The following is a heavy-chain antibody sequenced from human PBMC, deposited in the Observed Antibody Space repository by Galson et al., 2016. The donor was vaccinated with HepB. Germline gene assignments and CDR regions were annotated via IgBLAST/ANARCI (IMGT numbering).Heavy chain of an antibody. CDR2: ISLRGSGST. CDR3: ARGLPNYDFWSGYYTADYYYYGMDV. D-gene: IGHD3-3*01. J-gene: IGHJ6*02. Sequence: SETLSLTCTVSGGSISGHYWSWIRQPPGKGLEWIGFISLRGSGSTSYNPSLKSRVTISRHTTKNQFTLKLSPVTAADTAVYYCARGLPNYDFWSGYYTADYYYYGMDVWGQGTTVTVSS. V-gene: IGHV4-59*11. CDR1: GGSISGHY.